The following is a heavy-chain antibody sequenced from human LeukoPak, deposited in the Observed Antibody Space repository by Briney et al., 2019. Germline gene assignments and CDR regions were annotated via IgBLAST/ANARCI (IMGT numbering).Heavy chain of an antibody. D-gene: IGHD5-12*01. CDR1: GYTFTGYY. Sequence: ASVKVSCKASGYTFTGYYMHWVRQAPGQGLEWMGWINPNSGGTNYAQKFQGRVTMTRDTSISTAYMELSRLRSDDTAVYYCARDMSEWLLTPDDAFDIWGRGTTVTVSS. J-gene: IGHJ3*02. CDR3: ARDMSEWLLTPDDAFDI. V-gene: IGHV1-2*02. CDR2: INPNSGGT.